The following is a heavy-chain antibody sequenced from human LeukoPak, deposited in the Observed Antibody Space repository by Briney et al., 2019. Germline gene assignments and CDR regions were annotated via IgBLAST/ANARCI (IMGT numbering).Heavy chain of an antibody. D-gene: IGHD3-3*01. Sequence: ASVKGSCKASGYTFTGYYMHWVRQAPGQGLEWMGWTNPNSGGTNYAQKFQGRVTMTRDTSTSTVYMELSSLTSEDTAVYYCARDPTVITSSRITVFGGVKSPHNWFDPWGQGTLVTVSS. CDR3: ARDPTVITSSRITVFGGVKSPHNWFDP. J-gene: IGHJ5*02. V-gene: IGHV1-2*02. CDR1: GYTFTGYY. CDR2: TNPNSGGT.